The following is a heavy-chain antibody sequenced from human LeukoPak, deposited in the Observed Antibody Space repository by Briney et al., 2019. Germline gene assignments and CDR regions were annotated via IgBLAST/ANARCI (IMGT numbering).Heavy chain of an antibody. J-gene: IGHJ5*02. CDR3: ARGKPYYGSGSTHAPKTNWFDP. CDR1: GGSISSSTDY. D-gene: IGHD3-10*01. CDR2: INHSGST. Sequence: SETLSLTCTVSGGSISSSTDYWGWIRQPPGKGLEWIGEINHSGSTNYNPSLKSRVTISVDTSKNQFSLKLSSVTAADTAVYYCARGKPYYGSGSTHAPKTNWFDPWGQGTLVTVSS. V-gene: IGHV4-39*07.